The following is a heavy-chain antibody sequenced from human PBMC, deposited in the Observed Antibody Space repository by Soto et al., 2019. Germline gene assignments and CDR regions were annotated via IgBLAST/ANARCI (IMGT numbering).Heavy chain of an antibody. J-gene: IGHJ4*02. CDR2: MSWDGSDE. CDR1: GFTFSSYG. Sequence: QVQLVESGGGVVQPRRSLRLSCAASGFTFSSYGMHWVRQAPGKGLEWVAVMSWDGSDEFYEETVKGRFTVSRDNSRNKLYLQMTSLRPEDTAVYYCAREGCSGGICYGFDYWGQGTLVTVSS. CDR3: AREGCSGGICYGFDY. D-gene: IGHD2-15*01. V-gene: IGHV3-30*03.